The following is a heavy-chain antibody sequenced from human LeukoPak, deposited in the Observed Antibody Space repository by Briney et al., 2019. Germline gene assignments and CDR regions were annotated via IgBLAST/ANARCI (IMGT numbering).Heavy chain of an antibody. D-gene: IGHD6-19*01. J-gene: IGHJ5*02. V-gene: IGHV1-69-2*01. CDR1: GYTFTDYY. CDR3: ATTTVAGTINWFDP. CDR2: VDPEDGET. Sequence: ATVKISCKVSGYTFTDYYMHWVQQAPGKGLEWMGLVDPEDGETIYAEKFQGRVTITAETSTDTAYMELSSLRSEDTAVYYCATTTVAGTINWFDPWGQGTLVTVSS.